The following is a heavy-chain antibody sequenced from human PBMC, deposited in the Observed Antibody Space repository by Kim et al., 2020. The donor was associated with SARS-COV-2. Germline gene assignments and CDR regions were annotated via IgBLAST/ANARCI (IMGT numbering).Heavy chain of an antibody. V-gene: IGHV4-34*01. CDR3: ARRGDLYTYGQIDY. Sequence: SETLSLTCAVYGGSFSGYYWSWIRQPPGKGLEWIGEISHSGSTNYNPSLKSRVTISVDTSKNQFSLKLSSVTAADTAVYYCARRGDLYTYGQIDYWGQGTLVTVSS. J-gene: IGHJ4*02. CDR1: GGSFSGYY. D-gene: IGHD5-18*01. CDR2: ISHSGST.